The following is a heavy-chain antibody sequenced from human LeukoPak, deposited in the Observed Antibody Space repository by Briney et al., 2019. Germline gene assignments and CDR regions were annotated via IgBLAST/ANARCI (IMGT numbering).Heavy chain of an antibody. Sequence: SETLSLTCVVSGGSVSGGSYYWGWIRQAPGKGLDWIGSIYNSGSTNYNPSLRSRVTISADTSKSQFSLKLTSVTAADTAVYYCARSVANWFDPWGQGTLVTVSS. V-gene: IGHV4-61*01. CDR2: IYNSGST. J-gene: IGHJ5*02. CDR1: GGSVSGGSYY. CDR3: ARSVANWFDP.